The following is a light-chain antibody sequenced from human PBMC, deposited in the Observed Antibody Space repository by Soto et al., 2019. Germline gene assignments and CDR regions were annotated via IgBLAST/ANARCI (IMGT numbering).Light chain of an antibody. CDR2: EVS. Sequence: QSALTQPPSASGSPGQSVTISCTGTSSDVGGYNYVSWYQQHPGKASKLMIYEVSKRPSGVPDRYSGSKPGNTASLTVSGLQAEDEADYYCSSYAGSNNRVFGTGTKVTVL. CDR1: SSDVGGYNY. CDR3: SSYAGSNNRV. V-gene: IGLV2-8*01. J-gene: IGLJ1*01.